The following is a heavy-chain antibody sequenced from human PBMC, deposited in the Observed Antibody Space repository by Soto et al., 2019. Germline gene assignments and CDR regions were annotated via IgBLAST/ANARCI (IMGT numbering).Heavy chain of an antibody. CDR2: ISGSGGST. CDR3: AKDWVGCSSTSCSQGWFDP. CDR1: GFTFSSYA. V-gene: IGHV3-23*01. J-gene: IGHJ5*02. Sequence: EVQLLESGGGLVQPGGSLRLSCAASGFTFSSYAMSWVRQAPGKGLEWVSAISGSGGSTYYADSVKGRFTISRDNSKNTLYLQMNSLRAEDTAVYYCAKDWVGCSSTSCSQGWFDPWGQGTLVTVSS. D-gene: IGHD2-2*01.